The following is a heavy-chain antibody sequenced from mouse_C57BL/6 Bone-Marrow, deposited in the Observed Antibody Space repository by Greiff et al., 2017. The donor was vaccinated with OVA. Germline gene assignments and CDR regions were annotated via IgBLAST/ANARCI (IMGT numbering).Heavy chain of an antibody. CDR1: GYTFTSYW. V-gene: IGHV1-64*01. CDR3: ARWGTGTSGY. D-gene: IGHD4-1*01. J-gene: IGHJ2*01. CDR2: IHPNSGST. Sequence: QVQLQQPGAELVKPGASVKLSCKASGYTFTSYWMHWVKQRPGQGLEWIGMIHPNSGSTNYNEKFKSKATLTVDKSSSTAYMQLSSLTSEDSAVYYCARWGTGTSGYWGQGTTLTVSS.